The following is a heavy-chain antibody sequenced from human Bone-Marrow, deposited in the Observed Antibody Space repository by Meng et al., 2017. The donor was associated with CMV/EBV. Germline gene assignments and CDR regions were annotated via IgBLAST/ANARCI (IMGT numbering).Heavy chain of an antibody. D-gene: IGHD5-18*01. V-gene: IGHV1-2*02. J-gene: IGHJ6*02. CDR2: ISPNSGDT. CDR3: ARSGYSYGYPVYYYYGMDV. Sequence: ASVKVSCKASGYTFTGYYMHWVRQAPGQGLEWMGWISPNSGDTNYAQKFQGRVTITTDESTSTAYMELSSLRSEDTAVYYCARSGYSYGYPVYYYYGMDVWGQATTVTVSS. CDR1: GYTFTGYY.